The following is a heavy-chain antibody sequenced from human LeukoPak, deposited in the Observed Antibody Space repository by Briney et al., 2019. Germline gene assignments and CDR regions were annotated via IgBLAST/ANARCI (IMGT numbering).Heavy chain of an antibody. CDR3: TTGYSAATHDGY. D-gene: IGHD2-15*01. CDR1: GFTFSYAW. Sequence: GSWRLSCVASGFTFSYAWMHWVRQAPGKGLEWVCLTKTKTDGGATEYAAPVKGRFTISRDDSRNTLYLQMNSLKSEDTAVYFCTTGYSAATHDGYWGQGTLVTVSS. V-gene: IGHV3-15*01. J-gene: IGHJ4*02. CDR2: TKTKTDGGAT.